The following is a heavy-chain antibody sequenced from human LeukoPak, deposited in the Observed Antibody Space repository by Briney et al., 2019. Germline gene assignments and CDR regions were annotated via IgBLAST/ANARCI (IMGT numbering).Heavy chain of an antibody. CDR3: AKDSSKGSRLYYFDY. CDR1: GFTFSSYA. V-gene: IGHV3-23*01. CDR2: ISGSGGST. Sequence: GGSLRLSCAASGFTFSSYAMSWVRQAPGKALEGVSAISGSGGSTYYADAVKGRLTISRDNSENRLYRQMNSLRAEDTAVYSCAKDSSKGSRLYYFDYWGQGTLITVSS. D-gene: IGHD2-2*01. J-gene: IGHJ4*02.